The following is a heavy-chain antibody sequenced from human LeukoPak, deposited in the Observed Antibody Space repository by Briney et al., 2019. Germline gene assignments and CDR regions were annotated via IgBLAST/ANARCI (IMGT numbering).Heavy chain of an antibody. CDR1: GFTFSSSE. V-gene: IGHV3-48*03. D-gene: IGHD6-19*01. CDR3: ARVGAAYSSGWPYYFDY. J-gene: IGHJ4*02. Sequence: GGSLRLSCAASGFTFSSSEFNWVRQAPGKGLEWLSYISTSGSPIYYADSVKGRFTISRDNAKNSLYLQMTSLRAEDTAVYYCARVGAAYSSGWPYYFDYWGQGTLVTVSS. CDR2: ISTSGSPI.